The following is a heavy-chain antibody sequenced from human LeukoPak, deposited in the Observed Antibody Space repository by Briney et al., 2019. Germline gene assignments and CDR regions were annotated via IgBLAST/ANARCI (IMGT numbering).Heavy chain of an antibody. V-gene: IGHV4-61*02. J-gene: IGHJ6*03. CDR2: IYTSGST. D-gene: IGHD2-8*01. CDR1: GGSISSGSYY. Sequence: PSETLSLTCTVSGGSISSGSYYWSWIRQPAGKGLEWIGRIYTSGSTNYNPSLKSRVTISVDTSKNQCSLKLSSVTAADTAVYYCARDIPLYCTNGVCPFSDYYYYMDVWGKGTTVTVSS. CDR3: ARDIPLYCTNGVCPFSDYYYYMDV.